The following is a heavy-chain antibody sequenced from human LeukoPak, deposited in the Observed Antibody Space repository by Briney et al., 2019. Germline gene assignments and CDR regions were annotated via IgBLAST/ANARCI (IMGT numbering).Heavy chain of an antibody. CDR3: ATALIAAAGTGWLF. D-gene: IGHD6-13*01. CDR2: IYYSGST. J-gene: IGHJ4*02. Sequence: PSQTLSLTCTVSGGSISSDDYYWSWIRQHPGKGLECIGYIYYSGSTYYNPSLKSRLTISVDTSKNQFSLKLSSVTAADTAVYYCATALIAAAGTGWLFWGQGTLVTVSS. CDR1: GGSISSDDYY. V-gene: IGHV4-31*03.